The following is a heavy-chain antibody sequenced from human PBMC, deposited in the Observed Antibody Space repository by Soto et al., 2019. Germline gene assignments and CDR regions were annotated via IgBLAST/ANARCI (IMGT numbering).Heavy chain of an antibody. J-gene: IGHJ6*02. Sequence: EVQLVESGGGFVQPGGSLRLSCTASGFTSSNYEMTWVRQAPGKGLEWVSYLSTSGSTMYYADSVKGRFTISRDNAKNSLFLQMNSLRAEDTAVYYCARENSPAGLDVWGQGTTVTVSS. V-gene: IGHV3-48*03. CDR2: LSTSGSTM. CDR1: GFTSSNYE. D-gene: IGHD6-13*01. CDR3: ARENSPAGLDV.